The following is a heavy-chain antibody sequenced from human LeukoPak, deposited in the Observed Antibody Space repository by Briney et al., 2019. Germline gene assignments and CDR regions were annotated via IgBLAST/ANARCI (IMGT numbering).Heavy chain of an antibody. J-gene: IGHJ3*01. CDR2: ISTLNGNA. Sequence: ASVKVSCKASGYTFTAYAISWVRQAPGQGLEWMGWISTLNGNADYAQRFKGRVTMTADTSTATAFMDLRTLRFDDSAVYYCAREDPGGAFDFWGQGTLVTVSS. CDR3: AREDPGGAFDF. V-gene: IGHV1-18*01. D-gene: IGHD3-16*01. CDR1: GYTFTAYA.